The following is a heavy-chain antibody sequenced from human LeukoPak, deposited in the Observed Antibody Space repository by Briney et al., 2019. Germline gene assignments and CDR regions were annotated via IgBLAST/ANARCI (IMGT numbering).Heavy chain of an antibody. V-gene: IGHV4-4*07. CDR3: AREGYIAAAGTFDY. D-gene: IGHD6-13*01. Sequence: KPSETLSLTCTVSGGSISSYYWSWIRQPAGKGLEWIGRIYTSGSTNYNPSLKSRVTMSVDTSKNQFSLKLSSVTAADTAVYYCAREGYIAAAGTFDYWGQGTLVTVSS. CDR2: IYTSGST. J-gene: IGHJ4*02. CDR1: GGSISSYY.